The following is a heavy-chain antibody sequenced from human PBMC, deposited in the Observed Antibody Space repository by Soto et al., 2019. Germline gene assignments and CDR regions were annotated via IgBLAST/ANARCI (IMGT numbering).Heavy chain of an antibody. CDR3: ARGRYGDY. D-gene: IGHD1-1*01. V-gene: IGHV1-18*01. J-gene: IGHJ4*02. CDR2: ISAHNGNT. CDR1: GYGFTTYG. Sequence: QVHLVQSGAEVKKPGASVKVSCKGSGYGFTTYGITWVRQAPGQGLEWMAWISAHNGNTNYAQKLQGRVTVTRDTSTSTAYMELRSLRSDDTAVYDCARGRYGDYWGQGDMVTVSS.